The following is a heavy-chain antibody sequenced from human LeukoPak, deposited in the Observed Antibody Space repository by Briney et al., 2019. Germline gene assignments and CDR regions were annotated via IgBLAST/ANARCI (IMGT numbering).Heavy chain of an antibody. CDR1: GYSFTTYW. CDR3: ARLQGLGFGSGTYNENDAFDI. Sequence: HGESLKISCKGSGYSFTTYWIGWVRQMPEKGLEWMGIICPGDSDARYSPSFEGQVTISVDKSIATAYLQWSNLKASDTAVYYCARLQGLGFGSGTYNENDAFDIWGQGTMVTVSS. V-gene: IGHV5-51*01. J-gene: IGHJ3*02. D-gene: IGHD3-10*01. CDR2: ICPGDSDA.